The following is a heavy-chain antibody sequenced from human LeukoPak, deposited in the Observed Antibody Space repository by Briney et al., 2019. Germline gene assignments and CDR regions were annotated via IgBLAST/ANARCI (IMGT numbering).Heavy chain of an antibody. V-gene: IGHV1-8*01. CDR2: MNPNSGNT. Sequence: ASVKVSCKASGYTFTSYDINWVRQATGQGLEWMGWMNPNSGNTGYAQQFQGRVTMTRNASISTAYMELSSLRSEDTAVYYCARDGVAGAGHDYWGQGTLVTVSS. D-gene: IGHD6-19*01. CDR1: GYTFTSYD. CDR3: ARDGVAGAGHDY. J-gene: IGHJ4*02.